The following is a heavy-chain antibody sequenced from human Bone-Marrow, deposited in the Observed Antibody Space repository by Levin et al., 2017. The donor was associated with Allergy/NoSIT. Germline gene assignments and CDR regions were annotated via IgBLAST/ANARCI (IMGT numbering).Heavy chain of an antibody. CDR2: IKSETDGGTI. J-gene: IGHJ4*02. CDR3: TTEVWARGIRDAY. CDR1: GFSFTKVW. V-gene: IGHV3-15*01. D-gene: IGHD5-24*01. Sequence: GGSLRLSCAASGFSFTKVWMTWVRQAPGKGLEWVGRIKSETDGGTIDYAAPVKGRFTISRDDSRSTLYLQMNSLNTEVTAVYYCTTEVWARGIRDAYWGQGTLVTVSS.